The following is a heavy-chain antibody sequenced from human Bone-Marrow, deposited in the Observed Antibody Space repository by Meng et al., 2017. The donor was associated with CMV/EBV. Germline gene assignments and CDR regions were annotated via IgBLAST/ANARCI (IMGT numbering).Heavy chain of an antibody. CDR2: ISYDGSNK. J-gene: IGHJ4*02. V-gene: IGHV3-30*04. Sequence: GGSLRLSCAASGFTFSSYAMHWVRQAPGKGLEWVAVISYDGSNKYYADSVEGRFTISRDNSKNTRFLQMNSLSAEYTDVYYCARVRGSSSPPVFDYWGQGHLVNVSS. D-gene: IGHD6-6*01. CDR1: GFTFSSYA. CDR3: ARVRGSSSPPVFDY.